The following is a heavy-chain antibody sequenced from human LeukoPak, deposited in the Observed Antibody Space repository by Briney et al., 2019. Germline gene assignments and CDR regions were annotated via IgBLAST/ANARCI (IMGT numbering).Heavy chain of an antibody. CDR3: ARGARPGGFDY. CDR2: INPNSGGT. D-gene: IGHD6-6*01. Sequence: ASVKVSCKASGYTFTGYYMHWVRQAPGQGLEWMGWINPNSGGTSYAQKFQGRVTMTRDMSTSTVYMELSSLRSDDTAVYYCARGARPGGFDYWGQGTLVTVSS. J-gene: IGHJ4*02. V-gene: IGHV1-2*02. CDR1: GYTFTGYY.